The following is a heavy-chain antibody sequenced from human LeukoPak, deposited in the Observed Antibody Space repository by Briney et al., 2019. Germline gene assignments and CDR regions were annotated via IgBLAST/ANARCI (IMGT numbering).Heavy chain of an antibody. CDR2: FDPEDGET. Sequence: ASVKVSCKASGYTFTSHDINWVRQATGQGLEWMGGFDPEDGETIYAQKFQGRVTMTEDTSTDTAYMELSSLRSEDTAVYYCATVSSWYRKGAFDIWGQGTMVTVSS. V-gene: IGHV1-24*01. D-gene: IGHD6-13*01. CDR1: GYTFTSHD. J-gene: IGHJ3*02. CDR3: ATVSSWYRKGAFDI.